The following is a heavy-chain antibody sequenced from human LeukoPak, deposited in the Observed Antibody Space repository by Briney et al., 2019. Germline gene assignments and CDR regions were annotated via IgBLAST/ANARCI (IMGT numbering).Heavy chain of an antibody. J-gene: IGHJ4*02. CDR2: VDYSGNT. V-gene: IGHV4-59*12. Sequence: PSETLSLTCTVSGGSISSYYWSWIRQPPGKGLEWIATVDYSGNTDVTASLESRVAISIDTSKNQFSLKLSSVTAADTAVYYCARGRSGYSEGTFDYWGQGALVTVSS. D-gene: IGHD5-12*01. CDR1: GGSISSYY. CDR3: ARGRSGYSEGTFDY.